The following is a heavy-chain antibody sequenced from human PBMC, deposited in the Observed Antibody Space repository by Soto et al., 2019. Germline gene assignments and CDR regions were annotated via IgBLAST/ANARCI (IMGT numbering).Heavy chain of an antibody. CDR3: AKDRPIAALDY. CDR2: ISYDGSNK. D-gene: IGHD6-6*01. V-gene: IGHV3-30*18. J-gene: IGHJ4*02. CDR1: GFTFSSYG. Sequence: GGSLRLSCAASGFTFSSYGMHWVRQAPGKGLEWVAVISYDGSNKYYADSAKGRFTISRDNSKNTLYLQMNSLRAEDTAVYYCAKDRPIAALDYWGQGTLGTVS.